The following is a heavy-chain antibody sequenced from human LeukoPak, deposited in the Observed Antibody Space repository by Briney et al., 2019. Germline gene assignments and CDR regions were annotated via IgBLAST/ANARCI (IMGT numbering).Heavy chain of an antibody. CDR2: IYYSGST. D-gene: IGHD4-17*01. J-gene: IGHJ4*02. CDR1: GGSISSSTDY. Sequence: SETLSLTCTVSGGSISSSTDYWGWIRQPPGKGLEWIANIYYSGSTYYNPSLKSRVTISVDTSKNQFSLKLSAVTAADTAIYYCAAMTTVTMYSYFFDSWGQGTLLTVSS. V-gene: IGHV4-39*07. CDR3: AAMTTVTMYSYFFDS.